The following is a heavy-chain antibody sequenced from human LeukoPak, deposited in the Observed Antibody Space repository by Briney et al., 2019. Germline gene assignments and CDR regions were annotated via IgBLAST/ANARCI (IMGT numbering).Heavy chain of an antibody. CDR1: GFTFTNYA. Sequence: PGESLRLSCAASGFTFTNYAMSWVRQAPGKGLEWVSVIYSGGSTYYADSVKGRFTISRDNSKNTLYLQMNSLRAEDTAVYYCARGDPPGCSGGSCYGHYWGQGTLVTVSS. CDR2: IYSGGST. CDR3: ARGDPPGCSGGSCYGHY. D-gene: IGHD2-15*01. V-gene: IGHV3-66*01. J-gene: IGHJ4*02.